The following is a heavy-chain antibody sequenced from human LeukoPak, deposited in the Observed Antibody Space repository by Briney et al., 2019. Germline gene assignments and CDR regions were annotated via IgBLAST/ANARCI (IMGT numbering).Heavy chain of an antibody. V-gene: IGHV1-18*01. CDR1: GYTFTSYG. CDR3: ARARTTVTPRVFGY. J-gene: IGHJ4*02. D-gene: IGHD4-17*01. Sequence: GASVKVSCKASGYTFTSYGISWVRQAPGQGLEWMGWISAYNGNTNYAQKLQGRVTMTTDTSTSTAYMELRSLRSDDTAVYYCARARTTVTPRVFGYWGQGTLVTVSS. CDR2: ISAYNGNT.